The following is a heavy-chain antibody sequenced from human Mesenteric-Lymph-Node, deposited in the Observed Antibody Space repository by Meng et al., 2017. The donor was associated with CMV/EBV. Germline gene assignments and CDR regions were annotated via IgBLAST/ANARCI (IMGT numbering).Heavy chain of an antibody. CDR1: GGSFSGYY. CDR2: INHSGST. V-gene: IGHV4-34*01. Sequence: QGDLQQWGEGLLKPSETLSLTCAVYGGSFSGYYWSWIRQPPGKGLEWIGEINHSGSTNYNPSLKSRVTISVDTSKNQFSLKLSSVTAADTAVYYCARHQRWLKSEGGFNYWGQGTLVTVSS. J-gene: IGHJ4*02. D-gene: IGHD4-23*01. CDR3: ARHQRWLKSEGGFNY.